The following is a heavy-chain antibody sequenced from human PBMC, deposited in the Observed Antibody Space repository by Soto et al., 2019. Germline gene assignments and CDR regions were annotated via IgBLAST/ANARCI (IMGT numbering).Heavy chain of an antibody. J-gene: IGHJ4*02. CDR1: GFTFSSYS. Sequence: GGSLRLSCAASGFTFSSYSMNWVRQAPGKGLEWVSSISSSSSYIYYADSVKGRFTISRDNAKNSLYLQMNSLRAEDTAVYYCAREEVLRYFDWSVKGYFDHWGQGTLVTVSS. D-gene: IGHD3-9*01. CDR3: AREEVLRYFDWSVKGYFDH. CDR2: ISSSSSYI. V-gene: IGHV3-21*01.